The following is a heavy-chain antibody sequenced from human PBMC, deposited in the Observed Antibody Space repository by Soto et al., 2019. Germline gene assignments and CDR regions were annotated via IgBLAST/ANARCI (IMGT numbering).Heavy chain of an antibody. CDR1: GGSISSYY. J-gene: IGHJ4*02. V-gene: IGHV4-59*01. CDR2: IYYSEST. CDR3: ARAPDYYGSGSPYDY. Sequence: SETLSLTCTVSGGSISSYYWSWIRQPPGKGLEWIGYIYYSESTNYNPSLKSRVTISVDTSKNQFSLKLSSVTAADTAVYYCARAPDYYGSGSPYDYWGQGTLVTVSS. D-gene: IGHD3-10*01.